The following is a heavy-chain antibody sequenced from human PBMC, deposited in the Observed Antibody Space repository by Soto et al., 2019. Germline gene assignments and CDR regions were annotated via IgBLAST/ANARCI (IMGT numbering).Heavy chain of an antibody. CDR3: AHRVLRTVFGLVTTTAIYFDF. CDR1: GFSLTTSGVG. D-gene: IGHD3-3*01. V-gene: IGHV2-5*02. J-gene: IGHJ4*02. Sequence: QITLNESGPTVVRPTETLTLTCRFSGFSLTTSGVGVGWIRQSPGKAPEWLALIYRDDDKRYSASMKSRLTITKDTSKNQVVLTVFDLDSTDTATYYCAHRVLRTVFGLVTTTAIYFDFWGQGTPVAVSS. CDR2: IYRDDDK.